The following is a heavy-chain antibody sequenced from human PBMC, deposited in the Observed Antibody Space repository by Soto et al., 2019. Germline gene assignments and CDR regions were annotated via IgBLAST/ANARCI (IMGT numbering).Heavy chain of an antibody. CDR1: GYTFTSYW. D-gene: IGHD5-18*01. CDR3: ASKVSVDTAMDHVGHYYYGMDV. CDR2: IYPGDSDT. V-gene: IGHV5-51*01. Sequence: GESLKLSCKGYGYTFTSYWIGWVRQMPGKGLEWMGIIYPGDSDTRYSPSFQGQVTISADKSISTAYLQWSSLKASDTAMYYCASKVSVDTAMDHVGHYYYGMDVWGQGTTVTVSS. J-gene: IGHJ6*01.